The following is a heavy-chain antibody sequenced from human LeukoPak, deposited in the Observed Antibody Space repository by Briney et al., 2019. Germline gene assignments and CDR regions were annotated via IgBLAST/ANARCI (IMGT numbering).Heavy chain of an antibody. CDR3: ARREPMTGTARYFDL. CDR2: IYPGDSET. D-gene: IGHD1-14*01. CDR1: GYSFSSHW. J-gene: IGHJ2*01. Sequence: GESLKISCKGSGYSFSSHWIAWVRPMPGKGLEWMGIIYPGDSETRYSPSFQGQVTISADKSIRTAYLQWSSLKASDTAMYFCARREPMTGTARYFDLWGRGTLVTVSS. V-gene: IGHV5-51*01.